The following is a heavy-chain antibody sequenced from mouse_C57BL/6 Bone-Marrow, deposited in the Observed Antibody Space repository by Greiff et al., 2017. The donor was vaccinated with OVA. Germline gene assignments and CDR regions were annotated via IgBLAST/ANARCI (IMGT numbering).Heavy chain of an antibody. CDR3: ARDGGSSHWYFDV. D-gene: IGHD1-1*01. CDR2: INSDGSST. J-gene: IGHJ1*03. Sequence: EVKLMESEGGLVQPGSSMKLSCTASGFTFSDYYMAWVRQVPEKGLEWVANINSDGSSTYYLDSLKSRFIISRDNAKNILYLQMSSLKSEDTATYYCARDGGSSHWYFDVWGTGTTVTVSS. V-gene: IGHV5-16*01. CDR1: GFTFSDYY.